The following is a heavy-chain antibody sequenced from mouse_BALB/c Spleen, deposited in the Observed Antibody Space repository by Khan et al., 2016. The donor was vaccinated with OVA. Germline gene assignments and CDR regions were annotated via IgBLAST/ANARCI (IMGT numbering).Heavy chain of an antibody. CDR2: ISPGSGDT. Sequence: QVRLQQSGAELARPGASVKLSCKASGYTFTDYYINWVKQRTGQGLEWIGEISPGSGDTYYNEKFKGKATLTADKSSTTVYMQLSRLTSEASAVYFCARRNYFGYTFAYWGQGTLVTVSA. D-gene: IGHD1-2*01. CDR1: GYTFTDYY. J-gene: IGHJ3*01. CDR3: ARRNYFGYTFAY. V-gene: IGHV1-77*01.